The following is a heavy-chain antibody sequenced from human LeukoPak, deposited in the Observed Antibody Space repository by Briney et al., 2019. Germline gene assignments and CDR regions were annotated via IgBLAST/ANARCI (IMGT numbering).Heavy chain of an antibody. CDR2: ISGSGGST. J-gene: IGHJ4*02. CDR3: AKEQFSRGWPYYFDY. CDR1: GFTFSSYA. D-gene: IGHD6-19*01. Sequence: PGGSLRLSCAASGFTFSSYAMSWVRQAPGKGLEWASAISGSGGSTYYADSVKGRFTISRDNSKNTLYLQMNSLRAEDTAVYYCAKEQFSRGWPYYFDYWGQGTLVTVSS. V-gene: IGHV3-23*01.